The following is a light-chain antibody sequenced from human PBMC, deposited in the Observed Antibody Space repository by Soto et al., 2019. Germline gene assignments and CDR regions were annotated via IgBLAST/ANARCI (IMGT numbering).Light chain of an antibody. CDR3: TSWDDGLNSVL. J-gene: IGLJ2*01. CDR2: IND. CDR1: SSNIGSHT. V-gene: IGLV1-44*01. Sequence: QSVLTQPPSVSGTHGQRVVISCSGSSSNIGSHTVHWYRQLPGTAPKLLIYINDRRPSGVPDRFSGSKSGTSASLAISGLQSEDEADYYCTSWDDGLNSVLFGGGTKLTVL.